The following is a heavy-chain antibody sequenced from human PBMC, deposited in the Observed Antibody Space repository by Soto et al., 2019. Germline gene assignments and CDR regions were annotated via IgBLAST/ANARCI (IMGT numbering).Heavy chain of an antibody. D-gene: IGHD3-10*01. Sequence: GGSLRLSCAASGFTFSTYSMNWVRQAPGKGLEWVSYISSSSTIYYADSVKGRFTISRDNAKNSLYLQMNSLRAEDTAVYYCARNMVRGTYYFDYWGQGTLVTVPQ. V-gene: IGHV3-48*01. CDR2: ISSSSTI. CDR3: ARNMVRGTYYFDY. J-gene: IGHJ4*02. CDR1: GFTFSTYS.